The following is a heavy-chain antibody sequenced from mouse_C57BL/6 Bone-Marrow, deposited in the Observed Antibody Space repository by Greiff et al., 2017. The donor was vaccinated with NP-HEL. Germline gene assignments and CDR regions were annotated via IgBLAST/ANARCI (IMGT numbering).Heavy chain of an antibody. D-gene: IGHD2-3*01. Sequence: VKVVESGPELVKPGASVKISCKASGYAFSSSWMNWVKQRPGKGLEWIGRIYPGDGDTNYNGKFKGKATLTADKSSSTAYMQLSSLTSEDSAVYFCASIYHGGFAYWGQGTLVTVSA. V-gene: IGHV1-82*01. CDR2: IYPGDGDT. J-gene: IGHJ3*01. CDR3: ASIYHGGFAY. CDR1: GYAFSSSW.